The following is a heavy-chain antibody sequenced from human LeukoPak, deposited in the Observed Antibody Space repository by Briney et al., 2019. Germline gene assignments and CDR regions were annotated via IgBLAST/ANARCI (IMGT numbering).Heavy chain of an antibody. CDR1: GYTFTNYD. Sequence: ASVKVSCKASGYTFTNYDVIWVRQATGQGLEWMGWVNPNSGNTGYAKKFEGRVTVTRNTAISTVYMELTSLTSEDTAVYYCARLGREAEYDFSRWVYYYYMDVWGKGTTVSVSS. CDR2: VNPNSGNT. V-gene: IGHV1-8*02. J-gene: IGHJ6*03. D-gene: IGHD3-3*01. CDR3: ARLGREAEYDFSRWVYYYYMDV.